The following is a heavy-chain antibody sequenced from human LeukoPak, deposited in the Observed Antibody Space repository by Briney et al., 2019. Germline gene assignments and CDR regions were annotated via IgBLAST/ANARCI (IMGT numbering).Heavy chain of an antibody. CDR2: IYSGGYT. CDR3: ARDEKPHYYDSSGTFDY. J-gene: IGHJ4*02. V-gene: IGHV3-53*05. D-gene: IGHD3-22*01. CDR1: GFTVNNNY. Sequence: GSLRLSCAASGFTVNNNYMSWVRQAPGRGLEWVSVIYSGGYTYYAGSVKGRFTISRDNSKNTLYLQMNSLRAEDTAVYYCARDEKPHYYDSSGTFDYWGQGTLVTVSS.